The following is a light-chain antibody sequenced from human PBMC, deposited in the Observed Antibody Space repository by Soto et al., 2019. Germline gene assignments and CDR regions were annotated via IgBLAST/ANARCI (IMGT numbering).Light chain of an antibody. CDR2: DAS. V-gene: IGKV3-20*01. J-gene: IGKJ4*01. CDR1: QSVSSY. CDR3: QQYGSSPPLT. Sequence: EIVMTQSPGTLSFSPGERSTLAFISSQSVSSYLAWYQQKPGQAPRLLISDASDRATGIPDRFSGSGSGTDFTLTISRLVPEDFAVYYCQQYGSSPPLTFGGGTKVDIK.